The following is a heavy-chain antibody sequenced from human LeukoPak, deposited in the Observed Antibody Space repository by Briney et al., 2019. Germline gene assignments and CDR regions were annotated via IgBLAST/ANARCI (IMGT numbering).Heavy chain of an antibody. J-gene: IGHJ3*02. CDR2: INHSGST. D-gene: IGHD2-15*01. CDR1: GVSLSGYY. Sequence: SETLSLTCAVSGVSLSGYYWSWIRQPPGKGLEWIGEINHSGSTNYNPSLKSRVTISVDTSKNQFSLKLSSVTAADTAVYYCARVFVVVVAATDAFDIWGQGTMVTVSS. V-gene: IGHV4-34*01. CDR3: ARVFVVVVAATDAFDI.